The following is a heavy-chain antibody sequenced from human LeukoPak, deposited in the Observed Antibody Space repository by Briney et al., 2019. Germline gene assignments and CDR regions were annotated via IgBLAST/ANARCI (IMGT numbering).Heavy chain of an antibody. V-gene: IGHV1-2*06. Sequence: ASVKVSCKASGYTFTGYYMHWVRQAPGQGLEWMGRINPNSGGTNYAQKFQGRVTMTRNTSITTAYMELRRLRSEDTAVYDCASVFLQPPGYYDSSGYSNVFDYWGQGTLVTVSS. CDR2: INPNSGGT. J-gene: IGHJ4*02. D-gene: IGHD3-22*01. CDR1: GYTFTGYY. CDR3: ASVFLQPPGYYDSSGYSNVFDY.